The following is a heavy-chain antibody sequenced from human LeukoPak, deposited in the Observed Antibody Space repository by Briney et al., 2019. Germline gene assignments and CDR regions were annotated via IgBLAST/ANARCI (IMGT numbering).Heavy chain of an antibody. J-gene: IGHJ4*02. CDR2: IYPGDSNT. CDR3: ARLYHSAWFGY. CDR1: GFDFTAYG. D-gene: IGHD3-16*02. V-gene: IGHV5-51*01. Sequence: GESLKISCQCSGFDFTAYGIAWVRQMPGKGLERMGNIYPGDSNTRYSPSFQGQVTMSADKSIATVYLQLSSLKASDTAMFYCARLYHSAWFGYWGEGSLVTVSS.